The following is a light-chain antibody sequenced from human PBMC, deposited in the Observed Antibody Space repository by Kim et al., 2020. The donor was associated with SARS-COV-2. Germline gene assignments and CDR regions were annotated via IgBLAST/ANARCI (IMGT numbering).Light chain of an antibody. Sequence: EIVLTQSPATLSLSPGERATLSCRASQSINAFLAWYQQKPGQAPRVLIYDASNRATGIPARFSGSGSGTDFTLTISSLEPEDFAVYYCQQRSNWPPMYTFGQGTKLEI. V-gene: IGKV3-11*01. J-gene: IGKJ2*01. CDR3: QQRSNWPPMYT. CDR1: QSINAF. CDR2: DAS.